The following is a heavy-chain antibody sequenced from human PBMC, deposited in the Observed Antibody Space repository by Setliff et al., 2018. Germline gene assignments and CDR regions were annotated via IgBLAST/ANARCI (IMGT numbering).Heavy chain of an antibody. V-gene: IGHV1-2*02. D-gene: IGHD3-3*01. Sequence: ASVKVSCKASGYTFTGYYMHWVRQAPGQGLEWMGWINPNSGGTNYAQKFQGRVTMSVDSSKKQLSLKLTTVTAADTAVYYCRFWSGYYKNDYWGQGTLVTVSS. CDR2: INPNSGGT. CDR1: GYTFTGYY. J-gene: IGHJ4*02. CDR3: RFWSGYYKNDY.